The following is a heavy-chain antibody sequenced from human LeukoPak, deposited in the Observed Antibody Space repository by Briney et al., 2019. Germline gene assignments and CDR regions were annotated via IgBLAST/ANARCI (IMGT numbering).Heavy chain of an antibody. Sequence: GGSLRLSCAAFGFTFDDYTMHWVRQPPGKGLEWVSLISWDGDSTYYADSVKGRFTISRDNSKNSLYLQMNSLRTEDTALYYCAKDIGVGSCNGCLFDYWGQGTLVTVSS. CDR3: AKDIGVGSCNGCLFDY. CDR2: ISWDGDST. CDR1: GFTFDDYT. D-gene: IGHD2-15*01. V-gene: IGHV3-43*01. J-gene: IGHJ4*02.